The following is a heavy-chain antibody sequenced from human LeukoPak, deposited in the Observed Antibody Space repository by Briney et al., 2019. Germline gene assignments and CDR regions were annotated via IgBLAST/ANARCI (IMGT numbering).Heavy chain of an antibody. CDR1: GYNFTNYW. D-gene: IGHD3-22*01. J-gene: IGHJ4*02. Sequence: GESLKISCKGSGYNFTNYWIGWVRQMPGKGLEWMGIIYPGDPDARYSPSFQGQVTISADKSISTAYLQWSSLKASDTAMYYCARHPHDSSGYSAFDIDYWGQGTLVTVSS. V-gene: IGHV5-51*01. CDR3: ARHPHDSSGYSAFDIDY. CDR2: IYPGDPDA.